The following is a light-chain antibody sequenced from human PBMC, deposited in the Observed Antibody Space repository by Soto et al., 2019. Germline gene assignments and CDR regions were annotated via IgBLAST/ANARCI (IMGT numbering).Light chain of an antibody. V-gene: IGKV1-27*01. CDR2: AAS. CDR1: QGISHY. J-gene: IGKJ3*01. Sequence: DIQMTQSPSSLSASVGDRVTITCRASQGISHYLAWYRQKPGKVPNLLIYAASTLQSGVPSRFSGSGSGTDFTLTISSLQPEDVATYYCQRYDSAPRVTFGPGTKVDIK. CDR3: QRYDSAPRVT.